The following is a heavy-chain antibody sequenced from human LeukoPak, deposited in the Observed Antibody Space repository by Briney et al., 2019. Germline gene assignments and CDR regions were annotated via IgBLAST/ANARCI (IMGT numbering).Heavy chain of an antibody. CDR3: ARDYYSYSRGSWAFDI. CDR2: VSSTTYI. V-gene: IGHV3-21*04. CDR1: GFALSGYS. J-gene: IGHJ3*02. D-gene: IGHD3-22*01. Sequence: GGSLRLSCTASGFALSGYSVNWIRQAPGRGLEWVLSVSSTTYIYYADSMNALFTFSSDNDKNAMYLQMNTLRVEDTAVYYCARDYYSYSRGSWAFDIWGQGTMVTVSS.